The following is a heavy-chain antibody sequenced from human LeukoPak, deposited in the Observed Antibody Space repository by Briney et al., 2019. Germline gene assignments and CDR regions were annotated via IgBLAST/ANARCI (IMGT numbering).Heavy chain of an antibody. CDR2: INPNSGGT. J-gene: IGHJ4*02. CDR3: ARAGYSSSSCVY. V-gene: IGHV1-2*02. Sequence: ASVKVSCKASGYTFTSYGISWVRQAPGQGLEWMGWINPNSGGTNYAQKFQGRVTMTRDTSISTAYMELSRLRSDDTAVYYCARAGYSSSSCVYWGQGTLVTVSS. D-gene: IGHD6-6*01. CDR1: GYTFTSYG.